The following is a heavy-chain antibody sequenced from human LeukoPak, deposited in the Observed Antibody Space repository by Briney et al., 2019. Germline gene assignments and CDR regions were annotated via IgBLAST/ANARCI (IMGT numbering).Heavy chain of an antibody. D-gene: IGHD7-27*01. J-gene: IGHJ4*02. CDR2: ISYDGSNK. V-gene: IGHV3-30-3*01. Sequence: PGGSLRLSCAASGFTFSSYAMHWVRQAPGKGLEWVAVISYDGSNKYYADSVKGRFTISRDNSKNTLYLQMNSLRAEDTAVYASPPGGWGPFDYWGQGTLVTVSS. CDR1: GFTFSSYA. CDR3: PPGGWGPFDY.